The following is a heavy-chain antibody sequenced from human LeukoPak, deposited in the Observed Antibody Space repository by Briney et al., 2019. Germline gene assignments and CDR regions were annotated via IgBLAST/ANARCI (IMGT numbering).Heavy chain of an antibody. J-gene: IGHJ5*02. CDR2: IYYSGST. Sequence: SETLSLTCTVSGGSISSSSYYWGWIRQPPGKGLEWIGSIYYSGSTYYNPSLKSRATISVDTSKNQFSLKLSSVTAADTAVYYCARVRESSSWYLNWFDPWGQGTLVTVSS. V-gene: IGHV4-39*07. D-gene: IGHD6-13*01. CDR1: GGSISSSSYY. CDR3: ARVRESSSWYLNWFDP.